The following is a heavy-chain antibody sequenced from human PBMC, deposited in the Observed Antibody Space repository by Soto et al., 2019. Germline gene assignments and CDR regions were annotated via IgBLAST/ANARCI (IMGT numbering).Heavy chain of an antibody. Sequence: GGSLRLSCAASGFTFSIYWMYWVRQAPEKGLVWVSRINTDGSNTTYADSVKGRITISRDNAKNTLYLQMNSLRAEDTAVYYCARDNGRSYGDVYFDYWGQGTLVTVSS. D-gene: IGHD1-26*01. J-gene: IGHJ4*02. CDR1: GFTFSIYW. CDR3: ARDNGRSYGDVYFDY. V-gene: IGHV3-74*01. CDR2: INTDGSNT.